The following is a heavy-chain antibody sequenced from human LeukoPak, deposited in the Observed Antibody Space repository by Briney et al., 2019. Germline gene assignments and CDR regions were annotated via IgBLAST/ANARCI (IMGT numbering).Heavy chain of an antibody. Sequence: SETLSLTCTVSGGSISSYYWSWIRQPPGKGLEWIGYIYYSGSTNYNPSLKSRVTISVDTSKNQFSLKLSSVTAADTAVYYCARVSPPYGDYIDYWGLGTLVTVSS. CDR3: ARVSPPYGDYIDY. CDR1: GGSISSYY. J-gene: IGHJ4*02. D-gene: IGHD4-17*01. V-gene: IGHV4-59*01. CDR2: IYYSGST.